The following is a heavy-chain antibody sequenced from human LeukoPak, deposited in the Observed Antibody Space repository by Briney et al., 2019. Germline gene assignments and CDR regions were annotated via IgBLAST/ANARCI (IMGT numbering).Heavy chain of an antibody. CDR3: ARAELAPSWFDP. D-gene: IGHD6-13*01. CDR2: IYYSGST. J-gene: IGHJ5*02. Sequence: PSQTLSLTCTVSGGSISSHSWSWIRQPPGKGLEGIGYIYYSGSTNYNPSLKSRVSISLDTSNNQFSLKLKFVTAADTAVYYCARAELAPSWFDPWGQGTLVTVSS. V-gene: IGHV4-59*08. CDR1: GGSISSHS.